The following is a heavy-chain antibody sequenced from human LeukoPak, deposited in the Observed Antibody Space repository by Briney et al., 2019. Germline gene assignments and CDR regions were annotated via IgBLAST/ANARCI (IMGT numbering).Heavy chain of an antibody. V-gene: IGHV1-24*01. J-gene: IGHJ4*02. CDR2: FDPEDGET. CDR3: ATVNDVWSGFGF. D-gene: IGHD3-3*01. CDR1: GYTLTELS. Sequence: ASVKVSCKVSGYTLTELSMHWVRQAPGKGLGWMGGFDPEDGETIYAQKFQGRVTMTEDTSTDTAYMELSSLRSEDTAVYYCATVNDVWSGFGFWGQGTLVTVSS.